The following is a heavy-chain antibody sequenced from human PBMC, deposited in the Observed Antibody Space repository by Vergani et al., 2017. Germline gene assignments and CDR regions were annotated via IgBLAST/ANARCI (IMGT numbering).Heavy chain of an antibody. J-gene: IGHJ4*02. D-gene: IGHD6-19*01. V-gene: IGHV3-73*01. Sequence: EVQLMESGGGWAQPGGSLRLSCAASGFVFSESPIHWVRQVPGKGLEWLGHIRRRSEHYATAYGPSLIGRATISRDDSTNTAYLQLSSLGTEDTAVYYCWREQWLPIDYFDYWGQGTLVTVSS. CDR2: IRRRSEHYAT. CDR1: GFVFSESP. CDR3: WREQWLPIDYFDY.